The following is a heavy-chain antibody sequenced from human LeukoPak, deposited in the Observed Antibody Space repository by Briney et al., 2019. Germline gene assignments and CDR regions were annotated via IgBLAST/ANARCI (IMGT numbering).Heavy chain of an antibody. CDR1: GGSISSSSYY. Sequence: SETLSLTCTVSGGSISSSSYYWGWIRQPPGKGLEWIGEINHSGSTNYNPSLKSRVTISVDTSKNQFSLKLSSVTAADTAVYYCATSGYYYGMDVWGQGTTVTVSS. CDR2: INHSGST. CDR3: ATSGYYYGMDV. V-gene: IGHV4-39*07. J-gene: IGHJ6*02. D-gene: IGHD6-6*01.